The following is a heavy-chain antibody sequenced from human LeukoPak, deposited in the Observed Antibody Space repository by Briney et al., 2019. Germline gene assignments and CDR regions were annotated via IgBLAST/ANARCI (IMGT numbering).Heavy chain of an antibody. CDR1: GYSFTSYW. CDR2: IYPGDSDT. Sequence: GESLQISCKGSGYSFTSYWIGWVRQMPGKGLAWMGIIYPGDSDTRYSPSFQGQVTISADKSISTAYLQWSSLKASDTAMYYCARHGVNGDYGFDYWGQGTLVTVSS. V-gene: IGHV5-51*01. CDR3: ARHGVNGDYGFDY. J-gene: IGHJ4*02. D-gene: IGHD4-17*01.